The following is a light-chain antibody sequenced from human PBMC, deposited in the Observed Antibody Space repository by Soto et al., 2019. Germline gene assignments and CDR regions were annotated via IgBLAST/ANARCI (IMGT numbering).Light chain of an antibody. J-gene: IGKJ4*01. CDR2: AAS. Sequence: DIQMTQSPSTLPASVGDRVTITCRASQDISKWLAWYQQKPGRAPKILIFAASTLQRGVPSRFSGSGSGTDFTLTISSLQPEDSATHYCQQADSIPLTFGGGTKVDIK. V-gene: IGKV1-12*01. CDR3: QQADSIPLT. CDR1: QDISKW.